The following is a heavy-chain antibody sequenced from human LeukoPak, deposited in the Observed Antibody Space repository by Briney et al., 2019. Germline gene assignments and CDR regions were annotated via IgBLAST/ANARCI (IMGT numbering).Heavy chain of an antibody. J-gene: IGHJ5*02. CDR2: IYYSGST. D-gene: IGHD2-2*01. Sequence: SETLSLTCTVSGGSISSGDYYWSWIRQPPGKGLEWIGYIYYSGSTYYNPSPKSRVTISVDTSKNQFSLKLSSVTAADTAVYYCARVDIVVVPGYNWFDPWGQGALVTVSS. V-gene: IGHV4-30-4*01. CDR3: ARVDIVVVPGYNWFDP. CDR1: GGSISSGDYY.